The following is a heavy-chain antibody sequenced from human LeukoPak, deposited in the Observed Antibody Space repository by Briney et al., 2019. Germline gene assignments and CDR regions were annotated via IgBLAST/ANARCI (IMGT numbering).Heavy chain of an antibody. CDR2: IWYDGSNK. Sequence: QPGGSLRLSCADSGSTFSDYGMHWVRQAPGRGLEWVAVIWYDGSNKYYADSVKGRFTISRDNSKNTLYLQMNSLRAEDTAVYYCARDMDGSGSYPARYYGMDVWGQGTTVTVSS. CDR3: ARDMDGSGSYPARYYGMDV. V-gene: IGHV3-33*08. D-gene: IGHD3-10*01. J-gene: IGHJ6*02. CDR1: GSTFSDYG.